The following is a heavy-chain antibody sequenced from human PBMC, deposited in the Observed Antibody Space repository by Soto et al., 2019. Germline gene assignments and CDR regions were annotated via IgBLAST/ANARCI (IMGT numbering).Heavy chain of an antibody. V-gene: IGHV3-9*01. J-gene: IGHJ5*02. CDR1: GFTFDDSA. CDR3: AKDSPSDGYIPT. D-gene: IGHD5-12*01. Sequence: GGSLRLSCAASGFTFDDSAMHWVRQAPGKGLEWVSGISWNSASIGYADSVKGRFTISRDNAKKSLYLQMNSLRAEDTALYYFAKDSPSDGYIPTWAQRTLVTVSS. CDR2: ISWNSASI.